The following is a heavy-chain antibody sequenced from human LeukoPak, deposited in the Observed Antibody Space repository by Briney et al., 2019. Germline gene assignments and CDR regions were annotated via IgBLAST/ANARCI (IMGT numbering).Heavy chain of an antibody. CDR2: IYYSGST. CDR3: ARLCSGGYDIDY. J-gene: IGHJ4*02. D-gene: IGHD5-12*01. Sequence: SETLSLTCTVSGGSISSSSYSWGWVRQPPGGGLEWIGSIYYSGSTYYNPSLKSRVTISVDTSKNQFSLKLSSVTAADTAVYYCARLCSGGYDIDYWGQGTLVTVSS. V-gene: IGHV4-39*01. CDR1: GGSISSSSYS.